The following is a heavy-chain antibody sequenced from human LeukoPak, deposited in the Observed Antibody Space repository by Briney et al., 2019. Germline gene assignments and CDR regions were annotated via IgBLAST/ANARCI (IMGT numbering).Heavy chain of an antibody. Sequence: PGGSLRRSCAASGFTFSSYSMNWVRQAPGKGLEWVSSISSSSSYIYYADSVKGRFTISRDNAKNSLYLQMNSLRAEDTAVYYCAREGGGTTVSPWYYYYYMDVWGKGTTVTVSS. J-gene: IGHJ6*03. CDR3: AREGGGTTVSPWYYYYYMDV. CDR1: GFTFSSYS. V-gene: IGHV3-21*01. D-gene: IGHD4-17*01. CDR2: ISSSSSYI.